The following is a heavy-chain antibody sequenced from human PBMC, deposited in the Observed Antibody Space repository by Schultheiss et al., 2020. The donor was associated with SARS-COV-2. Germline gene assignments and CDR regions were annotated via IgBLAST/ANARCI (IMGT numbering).Heavy chain of an antibody. V-gene: IGHV1-69*13. CDR3: AVTTVTTDPFDY. CDR1: GGTFSSYA. D-gene: IGHD4-17*01. J-gene: IGHJ4*02. Sequence: SVKVSCKASGGTFSSYAISWVRQAPGQGLEWMGGIIPIFGTANYAQKFQGRVTITADESTSTAYMELSSLRSDDTAVYYCAVTTVTTDPFDYWGQGTLVTVSS. CDR2: IIPIFGTA.